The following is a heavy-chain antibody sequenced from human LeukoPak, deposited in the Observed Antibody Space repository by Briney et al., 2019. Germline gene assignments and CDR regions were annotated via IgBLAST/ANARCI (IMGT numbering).Heavy chain of an antibody. V-gene: IGHV1-2*06. CDR1: GGTFSSYA. J-gene: IGHJ5*02. CDR2: INPNSGGT. D-gene: IGHD5-18*01. Sequence: ASVKVSCKASGGTFSSYAISWVRQAPGQGLEWMGRINPNSGGTNYAQKFQGRVTMTRDTSISTAYMELSRLRSDDTAVYYCASSGGYSYGYHSWGQGTLVTVSS. CDR3: ASSGGYSYGYHS.